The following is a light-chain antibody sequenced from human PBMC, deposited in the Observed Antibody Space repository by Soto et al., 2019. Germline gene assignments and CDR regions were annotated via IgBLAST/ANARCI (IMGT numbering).Light chain of an antibody. Sequence: AIRMTQSPSSLSASTGDRVTITCRASQGISSYLAWYQQKPGKAPKLLIYAASTLQSGFPSRFSGSGSGTDFTLTISCLQSEDFATYYCEQYYSDPLTFGPGTKVDIK. J-gene: IGKJ3*01. CDR1: QGISSY. CDR3: EQYYSDPLT. V-gene: IGKV1-8*01. CDR2: AAS.